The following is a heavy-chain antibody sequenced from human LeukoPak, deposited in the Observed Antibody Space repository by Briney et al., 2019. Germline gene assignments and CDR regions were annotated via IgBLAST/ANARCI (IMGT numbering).Heavy chain of an antibody. V-gene: IGHV3-48*01. Sequence: PGGSLRLSCVASGFTFSSYSMNWVRQAPGKGLEWVSYIGSSSDTIYYADSVKGRFTISRDNAKNSLYLQMNSLRAEDTAVYYCARDRLGVEMSTINRFDYWGQGTLVAVSS. CDR1: GFTFSSYS. D-gene: IGHD5-24*01. CDR2: IGSSSDTI. J-gene: IGHJ4*02. CDR3: ARDRLGVEMSTINRFDY.